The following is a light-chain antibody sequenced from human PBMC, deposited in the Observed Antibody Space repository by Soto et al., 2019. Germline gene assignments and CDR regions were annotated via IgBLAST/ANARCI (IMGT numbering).Light chain of an antibody. CDR3: QLTACSPRT. Sequence: EIVSYNSPATLSLSHREGGTLSCRASQSVNIDLAWYQQKPCQAPRLIIYDASNRAAGIPARFSGSGSGTDFPLTISSLEPEDCTLYFCQLTACSPRTFADGAKVDVK. V-gene: IGKV3-11*01. J-gene: IGKJ4*01. CDR2: DAS. CDR1: QSVNID.